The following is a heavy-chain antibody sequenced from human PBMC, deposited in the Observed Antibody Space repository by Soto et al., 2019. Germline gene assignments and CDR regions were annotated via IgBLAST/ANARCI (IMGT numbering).Heavy chain of an antibody. D-gene: IGHD3-10*01. CDR1: GISFRSYA. Sequence: QVQLVESGGGVVQPGRSLRLSCAASGISFRSYAMHWVRQAPGKGLEWVAVIYYDGSNEYYADSVKGRFTISRDNSKNTLYLEMNSLRGEDTAVYYCASRGDFDNWGQGTLVTVSS. CDR3: ASRGDFDN. CDR2: IYYDGSNE. V-gene: IGHV3-30-3*01. J-gene: IGHJ4*02.